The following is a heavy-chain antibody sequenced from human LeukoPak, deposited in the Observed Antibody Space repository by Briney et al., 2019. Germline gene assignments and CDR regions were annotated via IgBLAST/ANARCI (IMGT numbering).Heavy chain of an antibody. J-gene: IGHJ4*02. CDR3: AKSGGRIYFALPGSYYFDY. Sequence: GESLRLSCAASGFTFSSYAMSWVRQAPGKGLEWVSAISGSGGSTYYADSVKGRFTISRDNSKNTLYLQMNSLRAEDTAVYYCAKSGGRIYFALPGSYYFDYWGQGTLVTVSS. D-gene: IGHD1-26*01. CDR2: ISGSGGST. V-gene: IGHV3-23*01. CDR1: GFTFSSYA.